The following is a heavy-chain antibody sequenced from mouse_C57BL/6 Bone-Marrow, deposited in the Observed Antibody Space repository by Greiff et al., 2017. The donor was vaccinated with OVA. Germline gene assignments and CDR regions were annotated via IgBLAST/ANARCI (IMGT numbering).Heavy chain of an antibody. CDR1: GYTFTSYW. V-gene: IGHV1-5*01. CDR2: IYPGNSDT. CDR3: TRKREIDGYFPWFAY. D-gene: IGHD2-3*01. Sequence: VQLQQSGTVLARPGASVKMSCKTSGYTFTSYWMHWVKQRPGQGLAWIGAIYPGNSDTSYNQKFKGKAKLTAVTSASTAYMELNSLTNEDSAVYYCTRKREIDGYFPWFAYWGQGTLVTVSA. J-gene: IGHJ3*01.